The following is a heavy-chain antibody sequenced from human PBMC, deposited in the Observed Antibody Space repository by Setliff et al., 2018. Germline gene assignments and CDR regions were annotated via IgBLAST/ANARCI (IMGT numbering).Heavy chain of an antibody. D-gene: IGHD2-2*01. CDR2: ISASGRTT. CDR3: AKDLSPPGPNAWHPDVLDI. CDR1: RFTFSNYA. Sequence: PGGSLRLSCAASRFTFSNYAMSWVRQAPGEGLEWVSAISASGRTTYTADSVKGRFTISRDNSKNTLSLQMNSLRAEDTAVYYCAKDLSPPGPNAWHPDVLDIWGQGTMVTVSS. J-gene: IGHJ3*02. V-gene: IGHV3-23*01.